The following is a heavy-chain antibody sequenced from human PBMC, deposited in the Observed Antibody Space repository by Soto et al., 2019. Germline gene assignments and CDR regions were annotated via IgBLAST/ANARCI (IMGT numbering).Heavy chain of an antibody. CDR1: GYTFTSYA. V-gene: IGHV1-3*01. CDR2: INAGNGNT. CDR3: AGAPGLDYYYGMDV. J-gene: IGHJ6*02. Sequence: ASVKVSCKASGYTFTSYAMHWVRQAPGQRLEWMGWINAGNGNTKYSQKFQGRVTITRDTSASTAYMELSSLRSEDTAVYYCAGAPGLDYYYGMDVWGQGTTVTVSS.